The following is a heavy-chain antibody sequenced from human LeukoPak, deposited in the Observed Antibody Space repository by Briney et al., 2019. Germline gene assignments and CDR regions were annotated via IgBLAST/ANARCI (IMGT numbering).Heavy chain of an antibody. J-gene: IGHJ4*02. CDR2: INPNSGGT. V-gene: IGHV1-2*06. CDR3: ARLGRGLRLGELNTDY. D-gene: IGHD3-16*01. Sequence: ASVKVSCKASGYTFTGYYMHWVRQAPGQGVEWMGRINPNSGGTNYAQKFQGRVTMTRDTSISTAYMELSRLRSDDTAVYYCARLGRGLRLGELNTDYWGQGTLVTVSS. CDR1: GYTFTGYY.